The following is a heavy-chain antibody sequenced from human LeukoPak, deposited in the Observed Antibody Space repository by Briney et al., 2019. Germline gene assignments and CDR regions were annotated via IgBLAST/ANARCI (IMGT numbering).Heavy chain of an antibody. Sequence: SVKVSCKASGFTFTSSAMQWVRQARGQRLEWIGWIVVGSGNTNYAQKFQERVTITRDMSTSTAYMELSSLRSEDTAVYYRAAVPWGVATITLIDYWGQGTLVTVSS. D-gene: IGHD5-12*01. CDR3: AAVPWGVATITLIDY. J-gene: IGHJ4*02. CDR1: GFTFTSSA. CDR2: IVVGSGNT. V-gene: IGHV1-58*02.